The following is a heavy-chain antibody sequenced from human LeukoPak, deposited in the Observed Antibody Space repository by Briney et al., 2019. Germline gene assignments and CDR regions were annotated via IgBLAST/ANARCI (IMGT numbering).Heavy chain of an antibody. CDR1: GGSISSGSYY. Sequence: SETLSLTCTVSGGSISSGSYYWSWIRQPAGKGLEWIVRIYTSGSTNYNPSLKSRVTISVDTSKNQFSLKLSSVTAADTAVYYCARGYCSGGSCPGLDYYYYMDVWGKGTTVTVSS. D-gene: IGHD2-15*01. J-gene: IGHJ6*03. CDR3: ARGYCSGGSCPGLDYYYYMDV. CDR2: IYTSGST. V-gene: IGHV4-61*02.